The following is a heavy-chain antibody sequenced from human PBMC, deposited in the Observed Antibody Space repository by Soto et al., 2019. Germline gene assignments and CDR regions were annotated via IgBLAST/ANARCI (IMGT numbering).Heavy chain of an antibody. CDR3: ATAPGYWGSAPLDY. CDR1: GLIFSDAW. CDR2: IKSQIDGGTT. V-gene: IGHV3-15*07. D-gene: IGHD3-16*01. Sequence: EVQLVESGGGFVKPGGSLRLSCAASGLIFSDAWMNWVRQAPGKGLEWVARIKSQIDGGTTDYAAPVKGRFTISRDDSKNMLYLQMNSLKGEDTAVYYCATAPGYWGSAPLDYWGQGTLVIVSS. J-gene: IGHJ4*02.